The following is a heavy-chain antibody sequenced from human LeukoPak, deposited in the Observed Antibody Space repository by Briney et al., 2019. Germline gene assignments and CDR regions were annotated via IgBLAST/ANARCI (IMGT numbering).Heavy chain of an antibody. CDR1: GYSFINYW. Sequence: GESLKISCKGSGYSFINYWISWVRQMPGKGLEWMGKIDPSDSYINYSPSFQGHVTISTDKSINTAYLQWSSLKASDTAIYYCARHPSLWYQAVWGQGTLVTVSS. D-gene: IGHD5-18*01. V-gene: IGHV5-10-1*01. CDR3: ARHPSLWYQAV. J-gene: IGHJ4*02. CDR2: IDPSDSYI.